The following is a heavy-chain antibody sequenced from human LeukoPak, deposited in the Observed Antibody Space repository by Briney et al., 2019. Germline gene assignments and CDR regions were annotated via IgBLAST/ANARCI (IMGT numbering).Heavy chain of an antibody. CDR2: ISSSSSTI. Sequence: GGSLRLSCAASGFTFSSYAMSWVRRAPGKGLEWVSYISSSSSTIYYADSVKGRFTISRDNAKNSLYLQMNSLRAEDTAVYYCARGDYADFDYWGQGTLVTVSS. V-gene: IGHV3-48*01. CDR1: GFTFSSYA. CDR3: ARGDYADFDY. J-gene: IGHJ4*02. D-gene: IGHD4-17*01.